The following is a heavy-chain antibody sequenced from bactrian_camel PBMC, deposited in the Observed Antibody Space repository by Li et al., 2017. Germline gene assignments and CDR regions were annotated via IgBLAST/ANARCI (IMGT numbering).Heavy chain of an antibody. CDR1: GDSVRRVC. J-gene: IGHJ4*01. CDR2: IASDGKT. CDR3: AASSRAPDYCFISRNHGDFLY. V-gene: IGHV3S53*01. Sequence: HVQLVESGGGSVQAGKSLRLSCAISGDSVRRVCTGWFRQYPGQARQTIATIASDGKTDYTDSTSGRFSISKDSAKNTLYLQVNNLSPEDTATYYCAASSRAPDYCFISRNHGDFLYWGQGTQVTVS. D-gene: IGHD3*01.